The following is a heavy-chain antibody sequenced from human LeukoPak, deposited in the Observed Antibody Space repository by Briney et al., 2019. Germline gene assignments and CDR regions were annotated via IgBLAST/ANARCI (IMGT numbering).Heavy chain of an antibody. Sequence: GGSLRLSCAASGFTFSSYAMHWVRQAPGKGLEWVAVISYDGSNKYYADSVKGRFTISRDNSKNTLYLQMNSLRAEDTAVYYCARSPRWLSPPPVTPSFFSDYWGQGTLVTVSS. V-gene: IGHV3-30-3*01. CDR1: GFTFSSYA. CDR2: ISYDGSNK. J-gene: IGHJ4*02. CDR3: ARSPRWLSPPPVTPSFFSDY. D-gene: IGHD4-23*01.